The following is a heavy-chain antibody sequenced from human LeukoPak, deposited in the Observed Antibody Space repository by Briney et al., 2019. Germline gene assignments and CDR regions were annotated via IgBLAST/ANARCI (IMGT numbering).Heavy chain of an antibody. J-gene: IGHJ3*02. Sequence: TSETLSLTCTVSGGSISSYYWSWIRQPAGKGLEWIGRIYTSGSTNYNPSLKSRVTMSVDTSKNQFSLKLSSVTAADTAVYYSARDRPSIAAAGIVDIWGQGTMVTVSS. V-gene: IGHV4-4*07. CDR2: IYTSGST. D-gene: IGHD6-13*01. CDR1: GGSISSYY. CDR3: ARDRPSIAAAGIVDI.